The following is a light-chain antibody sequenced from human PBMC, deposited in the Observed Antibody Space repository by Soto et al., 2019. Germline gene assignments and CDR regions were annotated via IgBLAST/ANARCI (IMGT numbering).Light chain of an antibody. J-gene: IGLJ1*01. Sequence: QSALTQPASVSGSPGQSITISCTGTSSDVGGYNYVSWYQQHPGKAPKLIIYEVSNRPSGVSNRFSGSKSGNTASLTISGLQAEDEADYYCSSYTRSSFDVFGTGTKVTVL. CDR1: SSDVGGYNY. CDR2: EVS. V-gene: IGLV2-14*01. CDR3: SSYTRSSFDV.